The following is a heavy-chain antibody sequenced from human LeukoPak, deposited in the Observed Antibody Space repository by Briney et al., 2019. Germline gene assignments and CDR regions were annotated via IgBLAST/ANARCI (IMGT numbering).Heavy chain of an antibody. V-gene: IGHV3-21*01. CDR1: GFTFSNYS. CDR2: ISSSSSYI. Sequence: GGSLRLSCAASGFTFSNYSMNWVRQAPGKGLEWVSSISSSSSYIYYADSVKGRFTISRDNAKNSLYLQMNSLRAEDTAVYYCARSAAGPYYFDYWGQGTLVTVSS. D-gene: IGHD6-25*01. J-gene: IGHJ4*02. CDR3: ARSAAGPYYFDY.